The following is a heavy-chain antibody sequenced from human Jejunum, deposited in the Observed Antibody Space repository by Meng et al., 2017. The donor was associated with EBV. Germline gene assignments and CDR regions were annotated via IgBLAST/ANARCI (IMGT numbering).Heavy chain of an antibody. V-gene: IGHV3-30-3*01. D-gene: IGHD2-21*01. CDR2: ISYDGSNK. CDR3: TREIRGFYSAY. CDR1: GCICSDYA. Sequence: QVQLLASGGGVVQPGMSLRSSCAASGCICSDYAMHWVRQAPGKGLEWVALISYDGSNKYYADSVKGRFTISRDSSKNTLFLQMNSLRTEDTAVYYCTREIRGFYSAYWGQGALVTVSS. J-gene: IGHJ4*02.